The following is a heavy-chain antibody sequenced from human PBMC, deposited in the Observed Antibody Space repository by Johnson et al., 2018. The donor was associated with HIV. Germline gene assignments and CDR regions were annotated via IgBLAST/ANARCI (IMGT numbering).Heavy chain of an antibody. V-gene: IGHV3-30*03. CDR1: GFTFRNYA. D-gene: IGHD2/OR15-2a*01. J-gene: IGHJ3*01. Sequence: QVQLVESGGGVVQPGRSLRLSCTASGFTFRNYAMHWVRQAPGKGLAWVALISYDGNNKYYADSVKGRFTISRDNSKNTLFLQMNSLRTEDTAVYFCASEASFAPRPETAFDVWGQGTKVTVSS. CDR2: ISYDGNNK. CDR3: ASEASFAPRPETAFDV.